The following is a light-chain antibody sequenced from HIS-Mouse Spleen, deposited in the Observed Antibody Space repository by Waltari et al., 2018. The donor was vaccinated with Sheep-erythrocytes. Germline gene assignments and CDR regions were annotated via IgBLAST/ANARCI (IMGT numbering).Light chain of an antibody. CDR2: DVS. J-gene: IGLJ3*02. CDR3: SSYTSSSTWV. Sequence: QSALTQPPSVSGSPGQSVTISCTGTSSDVGGYNYFSWYQQHPGKAPKLMIYDVSNRPSGVSNRFSGSKSGNTASLTISGLQAEDEADYYCSSYTSSSTWVFGGGTKLTVL. CDR1: SSDVGGYNY. V-gene: IGLV2-14*03.